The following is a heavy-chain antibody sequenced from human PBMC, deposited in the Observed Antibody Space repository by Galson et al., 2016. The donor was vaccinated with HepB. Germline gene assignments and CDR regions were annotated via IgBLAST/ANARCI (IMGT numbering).Heavy chain of an antibody. V-gene: IGHV4-39*01. CDR2: MYYGGSS. CDR1: GGSISNNNYY. J-gene: IGHJ3*02. Sequence: LSLTCTVSGGSISNNNYYWVWIRQPPGKGLEWIGTMYYGGSSYYNPSLKSRVTISVDTSKNQFSLKLSSVTAADTAVYYCARPTLTNRKSFDIWGQGTMVTVSA. D-gene: IGHD1/OR15-1a*01. CDR3: ARPTLTNRKSFDI.